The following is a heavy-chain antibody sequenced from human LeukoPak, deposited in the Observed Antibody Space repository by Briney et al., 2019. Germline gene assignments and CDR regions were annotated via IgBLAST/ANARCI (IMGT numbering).Heavy chain of an antibody. CDR3: AKGDAKPVYCSGGSCYSGVSSLALDY. J-gene: IGHJ4*02. V-gene: IGHV3-23*01. CDR2: ISGSGGST. D-gene: IGHD2-15*01. CDR1: GFTFSSYA. Sequence: PGGSLRLSCAASGFTFSSYAMSWVRQAPGKGLEWVSAISGSGGSTYYADSVKGRFTISRDNSKNTLYLQMNSLRAEDTAVYYCAKGDAKPVYCSGGSCYSGVSSLALDYWGQGTLVTVSS.